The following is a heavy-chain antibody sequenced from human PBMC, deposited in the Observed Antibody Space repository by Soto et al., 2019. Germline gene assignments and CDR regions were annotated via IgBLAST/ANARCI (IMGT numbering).Heavy chain of an antibody. CDR1: GFTFSSSW. CDR3: TRGGNFRFDD. Sequence: GGSLRLSCAASGFTFSSSWILWVRQAPGKGLVWVSRINTDGSTTTYADSVKGRFTISRDNAKNTVYLQMNSLRAEDTAVYYCTRGGNFRFDDWGQGTLVTVSS. J-gene: IGHJ4*02. V-gene: IGHV3-74*01. CDR2: INTDGSTT. D-gene: IGHD1-7*01.